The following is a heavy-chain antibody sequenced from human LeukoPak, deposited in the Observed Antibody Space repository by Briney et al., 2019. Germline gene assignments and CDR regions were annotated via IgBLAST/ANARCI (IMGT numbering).Heavy chain of an antibody. J-gene: IGHJ4*02. Sequence: GGSLRLSCAASGFTFSSYGMHWVRQAPGKGLEWVAFIRYDGTNKYYADSVKGRFTISRDNSKNTLYLQMNSLRAEDTAVYYCARVTYGSGTYGAFDYWGQGTLVTVSS. D-gene: IGHD3-10*01. CDR3: ARVTYGSGTYGAFDY. CDR1: GFTFSSYG. V-gene: IGHV3-30*02. CDR2: IRYDGTNK.